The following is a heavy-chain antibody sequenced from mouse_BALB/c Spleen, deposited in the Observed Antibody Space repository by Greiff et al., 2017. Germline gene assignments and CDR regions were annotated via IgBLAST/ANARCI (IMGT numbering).Heavy chain of an antibody. D-gene: IGHD2-3*01. CDR2: IDPANGNT. V-gene: IGHV14-3*02. CDR1: GFNIKDTY. Sequence: EVQLQQSGAELVKPGASVKLSCTASGFNIKDTYMHWVKQRPEQGLEWIGRIDPANGNTKYDPKFQGKATITADTSSNTAYLQLSSLTSEDTAVYYCARDDGYFDSSAYWGQGTLVTVSA. J-gene: IGHJ3*01. CDR3: ARDDGYFDSSAY.